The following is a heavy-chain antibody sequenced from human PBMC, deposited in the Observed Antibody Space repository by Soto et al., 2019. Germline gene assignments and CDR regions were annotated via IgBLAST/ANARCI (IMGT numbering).Heavy chain of an antibody. CDR3: ARDWLDYYYGMDV. J-gene: IGHJ6*02. CDR2: IIPIFGTA. V-gene: IGHV1-69*13. CDR1: GGTFSSYA. D-gene: IGHD3-9*01. Sequence: SVKVSCKASGGTFSSYAISWVRQAPGQGLEWMGGIIPIFGTANYAQKFQGRVTITADESTSTAYMELSSLRSEATAVYYCARDWLDYYYGMDVWGQGTTVTVSS.